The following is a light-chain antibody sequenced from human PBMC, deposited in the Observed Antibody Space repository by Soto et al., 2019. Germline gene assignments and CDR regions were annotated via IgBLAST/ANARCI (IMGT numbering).Light chain of an antibody. CDR2: DVS. Sequence: QSALTQPRSVSGSPGQSVTISCTGTSSDVGGYNYVSWYQQHPGKAPKLMIYDVSKRPSGVPDRFSGSKSGNTASLTISGLQAEDEADYYCCSYAGSYTDVFGTVTKLTVL. CDR1: SSDVGGYNY. V-gene: IGLV2-11*01. CDR3: CSYAGSYTDV. J-gene: IGLJ1*01.